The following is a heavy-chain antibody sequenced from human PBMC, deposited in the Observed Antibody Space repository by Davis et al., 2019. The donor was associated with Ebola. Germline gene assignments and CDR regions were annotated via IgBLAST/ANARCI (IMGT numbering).Heavy chain of an antibody. CDR2: INAGNGNT. Sequence: AASVTVSCQASGYTFTSYALHWVRQAPGQRLEWLGWINAGNGNTKYSQKFQGRVTITADESTSTAYMELSSLRSEDTAVYYCARDRREIGGMDVWGKGTTVTVSS. CDR1: GYTFTSYA. CDR3: ARDRREIGGMDV. J-gene: IGHJ6*04. V-gene: IGHV1-3*01. D-gene: IGHD5-24*01.